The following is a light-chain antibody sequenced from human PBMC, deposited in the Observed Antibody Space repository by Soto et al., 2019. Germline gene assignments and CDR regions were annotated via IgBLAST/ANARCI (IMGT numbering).Light chain of an antibody. V-gene: IGKV1-39*01. CDR3: QQYGSSGT. J-gene: IGKJ1*01. CDR1: QNIDTY. Sequence: DIQMTQSPSSLAASFGDRVTLTCRASQNIDTYLNWYQQQPGTAPKLLMYAVSNLHSGVTSRLSGCRSRTDGTVIISRLEPEDFEEYYCQQYGSSGTFGQGTKVEIK. CDR2: AVS.